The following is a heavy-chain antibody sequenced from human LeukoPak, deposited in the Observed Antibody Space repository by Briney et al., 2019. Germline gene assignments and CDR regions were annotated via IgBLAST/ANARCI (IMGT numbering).Heavy chain of an antibody. CDR2: IGWNGGRT. D-gene: IGHD6-13*01. V-gene: IGHV3-43D*03. Sequence: PGGSLRLSCAASGFIFEDYDMHWVRQAPGKGLEWVSLIGWNGGRTYYVDSVKGRFTISRDNSKNSLYLQMNSLRPEDTALYYCAKDVTAVGKYYFDYWGQGTLVTVSS. CDR3: AKDVTAVGKYYFDY. J-gene: IGHJ4*02. CDR1: GFIFEDYD.